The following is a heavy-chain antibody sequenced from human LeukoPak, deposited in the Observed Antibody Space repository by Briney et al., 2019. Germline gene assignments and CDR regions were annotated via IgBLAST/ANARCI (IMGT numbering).Heavy chain of an antibody. D-gene: IGHD3-22*01. Sequence: SETLSLTCTVSGGSISSYYWSWIRQPPGKGLEWIGYIYYSGSTNYNPSLKSRVTISVDTSKNQFSLKLSSVTAADTAVYYCARGVKYYYDSSVNWFDPWGQGTLVTVSS. CDR1: GGSISSYY. CDR2: IYYSGST. J-gene: IGHJ5*02. CDR3: ARGVKYYYDSSVNWFDP. V-gene: IGHV4-59*01.